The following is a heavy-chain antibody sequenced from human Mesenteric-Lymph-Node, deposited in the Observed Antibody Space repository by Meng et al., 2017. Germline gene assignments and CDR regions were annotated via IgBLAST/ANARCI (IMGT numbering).Heavy chain of an antibody. CDR1: GYTFTDYY. V-gene: IGHV1-2*06. CDR3: ARGSGNYYDSSGYPN. Sequence: ASVKVSCKASGYTFTDYYIHWLRQAPGQGLEWMGRVNPNSGATNYAQRFQGRVTMTRGTSISTGYMDLTRLTSDDTAMYYCARGSGNYYDSSGYPNWGQGTLVTVSS. J-gene: IGHJ4*02. CDR2: VNPNSGAT. D-gene: IGHD3-22*01.